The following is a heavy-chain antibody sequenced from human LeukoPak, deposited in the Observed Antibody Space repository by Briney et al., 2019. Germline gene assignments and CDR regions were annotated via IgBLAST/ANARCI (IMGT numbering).Heavy chain of an antibody. V-gene: IGHV4-4*07. D-gene: IGHD5-18*01. CDR1: GGSISSYY. CDR3: ASGGYSYGYDEFDY. Sequence: PSETLSLTCTVSGGSISSYYWSWIRQPAGKGLEWIGRIYTSGSTNYNPSLKSRVTMSVDTPKNQFSLKLSSVTAADTAVYYCASGGYSYGYDEFDYWGQGTQVTVSS. CDR2: IYTSGST. J-gene: IGHJ4*02.